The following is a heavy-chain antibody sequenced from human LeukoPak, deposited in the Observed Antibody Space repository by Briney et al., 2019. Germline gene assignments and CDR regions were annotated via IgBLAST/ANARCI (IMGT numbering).Heavy chain of an antibody. CDR2: ISGSGGST. V-gene: IGHV3-23*01. CDR1: GFTFSNYA. J-gene: IGHJ4*02. Sequence: PGGSLRLSCAASGFTFSNYAIHWVRQAPGKGLEWVSAISGSGGSTYYADSVKGRFTISRDNSKNTLYLQMNSLRAEDTAVYYCAKDDTYYYDSSGYYSVCDYWGQGTLVTVSS. CDR3: AKDDTYYYDSSGYYSVCDY. D-gene: IGHD3-22*01.